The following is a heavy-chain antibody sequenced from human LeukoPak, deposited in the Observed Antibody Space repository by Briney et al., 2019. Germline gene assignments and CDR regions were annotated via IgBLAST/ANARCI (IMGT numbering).Heavy chain of an antibody. V-gene: IGHV4-59*01. CDR1: GGSISSYY. D-gene: IGHD3-22*01. Sequence: PSETLSLTCTVSGGSISSYYWSWIRQPPGKGREGIGYIYYSGITNYNPSLKRPVTISVDTSKNQFSLKLSSVTAADTAVYYCARELADSSGSDAFDIWGQGTMVTVSS. CDR3: ARELADSSGSDAFDI. CDR2: IYYSGIT. J-gene: IGHJ3*02.